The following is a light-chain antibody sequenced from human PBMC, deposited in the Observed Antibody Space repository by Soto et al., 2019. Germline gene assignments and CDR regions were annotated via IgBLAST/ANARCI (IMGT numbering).Light chain of an antibody. J-gene: IGKJ1*01. CDR1: QSVGSG. Sequence: EIVWTQSPATLSLCPGERATLACRAIQSVGSGLSWYQQKPGQASRVLTYGASTRATGIPARLSGSGSGTEFTLTISRLQSEDFAVYYCQQYNNWPRWGTFGQGTKVDIK. V-gene: IGKV3-15*01. CDR2: GAS. CDR3: QQYNNWPRWGT.